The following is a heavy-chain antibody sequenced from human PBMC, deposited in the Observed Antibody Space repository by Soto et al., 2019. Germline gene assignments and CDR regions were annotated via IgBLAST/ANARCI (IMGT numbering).Heavy chain of an antibody. D-gene: IGHD1-1*01. CDR3: ARDRDSNDGLGP. Sequence: SETLSLTCTVSGGSISSYYWSWIRQPPGKGLEWIGYIYYSGSTNYNPSLKRRVTISVDTSKNQFSLKLSSVTAADTAVYYCARDRDSNDGLGPWGQXTLVTV. J-gene: IGHJ5*02. CDR2: IYYSGST. V-gene: IGHV4-59*12. CDR1: GGSISSYY.